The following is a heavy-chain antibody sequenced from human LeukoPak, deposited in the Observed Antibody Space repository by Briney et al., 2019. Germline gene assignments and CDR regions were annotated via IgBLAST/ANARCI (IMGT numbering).Heavy chain of an antibody. J-gene: IGHJ4*02. V-gene: IGHV4-38-2*02. CDR1: GYSITRGYF. D-gene: IGHD3-9*01. CDR2: MFHSGST. Sequence: PSETLSLTCTVSGYSITRGYFWGWIRQSPGKGLEWIASMFHSGSTYYNPSLKSRVTMSVDTSKNQFSLKLSSVTAADTAVYYCASTRILLRYFDWPIKHFDYWGQGTLVTVSS. CDR3: ASTRILLRYFDWPIKHFDY.